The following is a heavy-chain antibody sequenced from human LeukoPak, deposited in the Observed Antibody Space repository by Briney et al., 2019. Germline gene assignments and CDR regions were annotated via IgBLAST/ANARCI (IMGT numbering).Heavy chain of an antibody. CDR1: GFTISSNY. D-gene: IGHD6-19*01. J-gene: IGHJ4*02. V-gene: IGHV4-59*01. Sequence: GSLRPSCVASGFTISSNYMSWVRQAPGKGLEWIGYIYYSGSTNYNPSLKSRVTISVDTSKNQFPLKLSSVTAADTAVYYCAREKGSGYDYWGQGTLVTVSS. CDR3: AREKGSGYDY. CDR2: IYYSGST.